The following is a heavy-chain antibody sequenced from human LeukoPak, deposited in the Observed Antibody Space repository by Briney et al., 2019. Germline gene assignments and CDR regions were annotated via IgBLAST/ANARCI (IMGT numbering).Heavy chain of an antibody. CDR3: ARDSDTAMVTPPFDY. Sequence: GRSLRLSCAASGFTFSSCGMHWVGQAPAKGLQWVAGIWYDGSRKYYADSVKGRFTISRDNSKNTLYVQMNSLRAEDTAVYYCARDSDTAMVTPPFDYWGQGILVSVSS. J-gene: IGHJ4*02. CDR2: IWYDGSRK. V-gene: IGHV3-33*01. CDR1: GFTFSSCG. D-gene: IGHD5-18*01.